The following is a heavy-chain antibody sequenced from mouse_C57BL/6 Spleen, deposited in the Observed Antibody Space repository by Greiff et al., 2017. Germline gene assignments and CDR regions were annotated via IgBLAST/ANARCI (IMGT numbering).Heavy chain of an antibody. D-gene: IGHD2-4*01. J-gene: IGHJ4*01. Sequence: VQLQQPGAELVRPGTSVKLSCKASGYTFTSYWMHWVKQRPGQGLEWIGVIDPSDSYTNYNQKFKGKATLTVYPSSSTAYMQVSSLTSEDSAFYYCARYYDYPYYYAMDYWGQGTSVTVSS. CDR2: IDPSDSYT. CDR1: GYTFTSYW. CDR3: ARYYDYPYYYAMDY. V-gene: IGHV1-59*01.